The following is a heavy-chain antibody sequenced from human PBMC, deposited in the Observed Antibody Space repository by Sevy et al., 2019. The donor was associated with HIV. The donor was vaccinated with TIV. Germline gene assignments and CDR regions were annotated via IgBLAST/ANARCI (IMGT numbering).Heavy chain of an antibody. D-gene: IGHD4-17*01. CDR3: ARDLEFYDSGDYGPAFMPDF. CDR2: IWFDGSNT. Sequence: GGYLRLSCAASGFTFSSFGMHWVRQAPGKGLERVAVIWFDGSNTYYADSVKGRFTISRDIAKNTLHLQMNSLRAEDTAVYYCARDLEFYDSGDYGPAFMPDFWGHGTLVTVSS. J-gene: IGHJ4*01. V-gene: IGHV3-33*01. CDR1: GFTFSSFG.